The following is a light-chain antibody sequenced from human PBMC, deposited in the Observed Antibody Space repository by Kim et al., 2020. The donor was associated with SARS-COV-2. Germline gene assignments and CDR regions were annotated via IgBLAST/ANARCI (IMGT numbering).Light chain of an antibody. CDR2: KAS. Sequence: ASVGDRVTITCRASQSISTWLAWYQHKPGKAPNLLIYKASSLESGVPSRFSGSGTGTEFTLTISSLQPDDFATYYCQQYNTYSGTFGQGTKVEIK. V-gene: IGKV1-5*03. CDR3: QQYNTYSGT. J-gene: IGKJ1*01. CDR1: QSISTW.